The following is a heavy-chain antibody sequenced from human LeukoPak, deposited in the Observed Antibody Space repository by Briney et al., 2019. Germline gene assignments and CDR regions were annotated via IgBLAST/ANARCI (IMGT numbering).Heavy chain of an antibody. D-gene: IGHD3-3*01. CDR2: ISSDGGET. Sequence: GRSLRLSCAASGFFFGSYAVHWIRQAPGKGLEWVAVISSDGGETRYTDSVKGRFTISRDNSQSTLYLQMDSLRPEDTAVYYCARAPGVLNWVSLIYYFDNWGQGTLVTVSS. J-gene: IGHJ4*02. CDR3: ARAPGVLNWVSLIYYFDN. V-gene: IGHV3-30-3*01. CDR1: GFFFGSYA.